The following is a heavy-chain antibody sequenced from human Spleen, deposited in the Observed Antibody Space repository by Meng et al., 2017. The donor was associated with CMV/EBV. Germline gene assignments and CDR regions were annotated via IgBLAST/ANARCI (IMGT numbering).Heavy chain of an antibody. Sequence: SVKVSCKASGYTFSRYAISWVRQAPGQGLEWMGGIIPIFGTANYAQKFQGRVTMTRDTSTSTVYMEVSSLRSEDTAVYYCAREPTTYYFDYWGQGTQVTVSS. CDR3: AREPTTYYFDY. D-gene: IGHD1-1*01. CDR1: GYTFSRYA. CDR2: IIPIFGTA. V-gene: IGHV1-69*05. J-gene: IGHJ4*02.